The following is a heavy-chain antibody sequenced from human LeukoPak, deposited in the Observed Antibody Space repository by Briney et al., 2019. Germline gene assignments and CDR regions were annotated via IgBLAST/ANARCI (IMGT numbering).Heavy chain of an antibody. V-gene: IGHV3-74*01. Sequence: PGGSLRLSCAASGFTFSSYWMHWVRQPPGKGLVWVSRITSDGSGIGYADSVKGRFSISRDNAKNTLYLQMNSLRAEDTAVYYCVRWGDYYQSLFDSWGQGTLVTVSS. CDR1: GFTFSSYW. CDR2: ITSDGSGI. CDR3: VRWGDYYQSLFDS. D-gene: IGHD3-3*01. J-gene: IGHJ4*02.